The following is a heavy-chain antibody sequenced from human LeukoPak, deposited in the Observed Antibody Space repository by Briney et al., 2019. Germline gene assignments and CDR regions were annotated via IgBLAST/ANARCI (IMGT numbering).Heavy chain of an antibody. CDR3: ARDGVAAAAFLDY. CDR2: ISAYDGNT. Sequence: ASVKVSCKAFGYTFFNYGISWVRQAPGQGLKWMGWISAYDGNTKYAQNLQGRLTMTTDTSTSTAYMELRSLRSDDTAVYYCARDGVAAAAFLDYWGQGTLVTVSS. D-gene: IGHD6-13*01. V-gene: IGHV1-18*01. J-gene: IGHJ4*02. CDR1: GYTFFNYG.